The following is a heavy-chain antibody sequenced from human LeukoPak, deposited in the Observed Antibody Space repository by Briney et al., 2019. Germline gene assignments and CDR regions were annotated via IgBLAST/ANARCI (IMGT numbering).Heavy chain of an antibody. J-gene: IGHJ4*02. V-gene: IGHV4-34*01. D-gene: IGHD1-26*01. CDR3: AMTISGSSIFDY. CDR2: INHSGST. Sequence: SETLSLTCAVYGGSFSGYYWSWIRQPPGEGLEWIGEINHSGSTNYNPSLKSRVTISVDTSKNQFSLKLSSVTAADTAVYYCAMTISGSSIFDYWGQGTLVTVSS. CDR1: GGSFSGYY.